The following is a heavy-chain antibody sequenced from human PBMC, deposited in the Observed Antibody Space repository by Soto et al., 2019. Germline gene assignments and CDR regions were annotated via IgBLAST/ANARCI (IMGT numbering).Heavy chain of an antibody. CDR2: IYWSGST. D-gene: IGHD4-17*01. CDR1: GGSISSGIYY. J-gene: IGHJ4*02. V-gene: IGHV4-30-4*01. CDR3: ASAPDYCDYGFLDF. Sequence: QVQLQESGPGLVKPSQTLSLTCTVSGGSISSGIYYWSWIRQPPGKGLEWIGYIYWSGSTNYNPPLTCRVSMSVDESNNQFSLNLTSVTAAATAVYYCASAPDYCDYGFLDFWGQGALITVTS.